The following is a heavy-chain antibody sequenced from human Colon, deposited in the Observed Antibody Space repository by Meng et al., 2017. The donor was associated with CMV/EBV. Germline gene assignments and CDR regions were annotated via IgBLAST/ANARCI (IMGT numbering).Heavy chain of an antibody. CDR2: ISPTGSDT. J-gene: IGHJ5*02. CDR1: GFIFSDYY. Sequence: QVQLVTSGGGLVEPGGSLRLSCAASGFIFSDYYMTWIREAPGKGLEWVSYISPTGSDTNYADSVRGRFTISRDNAKNSLFLQMSSLTAEDTAVYYCVKGHTMINPWGQGTLVTVSS. V-gene: IGHV3-11*05. CDR3: VKGHTMINP. D-gene: IGHD3-16*01.